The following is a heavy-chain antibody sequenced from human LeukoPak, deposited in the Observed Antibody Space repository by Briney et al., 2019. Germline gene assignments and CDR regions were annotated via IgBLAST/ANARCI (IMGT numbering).Heavy chain of an antibody. J-gene: IGHJ4*02. CDR1: GYSISSDYY. D-gene: IGHD4-17*01. CDR2: IYHSGST. V-gene: IGHV4-38-2*01. Sequence: PSETLSLTCAVSGYSISSDYYWGWIRQPPGKGLEWIGSIYHSGSTYYNPSLKSRVTISGDTSKNQFSLKLSSVTAADTAVYYCARQLFIEYGDYDYFDYWGQGTLVTVSS. CDR3: ARQLFIEYGDYDYFDY.